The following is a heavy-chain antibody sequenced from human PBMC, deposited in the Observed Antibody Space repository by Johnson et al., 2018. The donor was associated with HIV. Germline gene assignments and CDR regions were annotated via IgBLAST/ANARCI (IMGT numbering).Heavy chain of an antibody. D-gene: IGHD4-23*01. J-gene: IGHJ3*02. CDR3: ARGGAGGNSEGAFDI. V-gene: IGHV3-33*08. Sequence: VQLVESGGGLVQPGGSLRLSCAASGFTFSSYWMNWVRQAPGKGLEWVAVITYDGSNKYYADSVKGRFTISRDNSKNTLYLQMNSLRAEDTAVYYCARGGAGGNSEGAFDIWGQGTMVTVSS. CDR1: GFTFSSYW. CDR2: ITYDGSNK.